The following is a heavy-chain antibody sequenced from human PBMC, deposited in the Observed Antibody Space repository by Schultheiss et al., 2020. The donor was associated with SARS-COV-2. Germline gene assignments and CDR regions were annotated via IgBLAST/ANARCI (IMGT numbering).Heavy chain of an antibody. Sequence: GESLKISCAASGFTVSSNYMSWVRQAPGKGLEWVSVIYSGGSTYYADSVKGRFTISRDNSKSTLYLQMNSLRAEDTALYYCARGGRYFDWLLLASWGQGTHVTVSS. CDR2: IYSGGST. V-gene: IGHV3-66*01. J-gene: IGHJ4*02. CDR1: GFTVSSNY. D-gene: IGHD3-9*01. CDR3: ARGGRYFDWLLLAS.